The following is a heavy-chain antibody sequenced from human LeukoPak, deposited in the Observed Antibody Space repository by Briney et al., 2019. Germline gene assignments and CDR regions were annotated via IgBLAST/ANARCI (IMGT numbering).Heavy chain of an antibody. CDR1: GGSISSYY. CDR2: ISYPGST. J-gene: IGHJ6*03. D-gene: IGHD3-10*01. V-gene: IGHV4-59*01. CDR3: ARGVGELLSYYYYYYMDV. Sequence: SSETLSPTCTVSGGSISSYYWSWIRQPPGKGLDWIGYISYPGSTNYNPSLNSRVTISIDTSKNQFSLKLSSVTAADTAVYYCARGVGELLSYYYYYYMDVWGKGTTVTISS.